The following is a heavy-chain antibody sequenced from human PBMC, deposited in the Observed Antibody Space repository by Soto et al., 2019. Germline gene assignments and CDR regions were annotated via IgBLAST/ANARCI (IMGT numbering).Heavy chain of an antibody. V-gene: IGHV3-74*01. Sequence: GGSLRLSCAASGFTFSSSWMHWVRQAPGKGLVWVSRMNSDESITNYADSVKGRFTISGGNVKNTLYLEMNSLRAEDTAVYYCARAGQKRNDMDVWGQGTTVTVS. D-gene: IGHD3-10*01. CDR2: MNSDESIT. CDR3: ARAGQKRNDMDV. CDR1: GFTFSSSW. J-gene: IGHJ6*02.